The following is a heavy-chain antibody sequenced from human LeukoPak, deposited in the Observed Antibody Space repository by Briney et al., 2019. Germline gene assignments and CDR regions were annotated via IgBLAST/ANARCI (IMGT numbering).Heavy chain of an antibody. V-gene: IGHV1-2*02. CDR1: GYTFTGYY. D-gene: IGHD1-1*01. Sequence: ASVKVSCKASGYTFTGYYMHWVRQAPGQGLEWMGWINPNSGGTNYAQKFQGRVTITRNTSISTAYMELSSLRSEDTAVYYCARSRYNWNDHTDDAFDIWGQGTMVTVSS. CDR3: ARSRYNWNDHTDDAFDI. CDR2: INPNSGGT. J-gene: IGHJ3*02.